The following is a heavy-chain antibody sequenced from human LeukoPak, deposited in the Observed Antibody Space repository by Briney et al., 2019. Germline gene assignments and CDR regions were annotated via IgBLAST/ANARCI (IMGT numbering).Heavy chain of an antibody. V-gene: IGHV4-4*07. D-gene: IGHD4/OR15-4a*01. CDR1: GDSISNFY. J-gene: IGHJ4*02. CDR2: VYSSGST. Sequence: SETLSLTCTVSGDSISNFYWSWIRQPAEKGLGWIGRVYSSGSTNYNPSLKSRVSMSVDTSKNQYSLRLISVTAADTAVYYCARVRGDYGDPYYFDYWGQGTLVTVSS. CDR3: ARVRGDYGDPYYFDY.